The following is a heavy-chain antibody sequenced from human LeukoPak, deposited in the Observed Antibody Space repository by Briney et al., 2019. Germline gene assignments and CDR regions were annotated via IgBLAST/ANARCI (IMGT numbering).Heavy chain of an antibody. J-gene: IGHJ4*02. CDR2: IKQDGSEK. D-gene: IGHD3-10*01. CDR1: GFTFSSYW. V-gene: IGHV3-7*01. CDR3: ARYSLNYYGSGSPTTGLYY. Sequence: GGSLRLSCAASGFTFSSYWMSCVRQAPGKGLEWVANIKQDGSEKYYLDSVKGRFTISRDNAKNSLYLQMNSLRAEDTAVYYCARYSLNYYGSGSPTTGLYYWGQGTLVTVSS.